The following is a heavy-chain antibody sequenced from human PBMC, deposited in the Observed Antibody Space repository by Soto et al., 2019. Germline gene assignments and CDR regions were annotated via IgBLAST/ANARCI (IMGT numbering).Heavy chain of an antibody. CDR2: ISSNGGST. CDR1: GFTFSSYA. J-gene: IGHJ3*02. D-gene: IGHD5-12*01. Sequence: GGSLRLSCAASGFTFSSYAMHWVRQAPGKGLEYVSAISSNGGSTYYANSVKGRFTISRDNSKNTLYLQMGSLRAEDMAVYYSARERKDGYNYDAFDIWGQGTMVTVSS. V-gene: IGHV3-64*01. CDR3: ARERKDGYNYDAFDI.